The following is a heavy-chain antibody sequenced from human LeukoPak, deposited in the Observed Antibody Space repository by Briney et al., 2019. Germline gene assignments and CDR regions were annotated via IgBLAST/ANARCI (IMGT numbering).Heavy chain of an antibody. Sequence: SSVKVSCKASGGTFSSYAISWVRQAPGQGLEWMGGIIPIVCTANYAQKFQDRVTITTDESTSTAYMEMSRVRSEDTAVSYCARDSTAGGFDYWGQGNLVTVSS. CDR1: GGTFSSYA. CDR3: ARDSTAGGFDY. V-gene: IGHV1-69*05. J-gene: IGHJ4*02. CDR2: IIPIVCTA. D-gene: IGHD1-14*01.